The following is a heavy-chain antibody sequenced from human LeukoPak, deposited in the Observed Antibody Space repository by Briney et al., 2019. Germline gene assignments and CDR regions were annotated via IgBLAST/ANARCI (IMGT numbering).Heavy chain of an antibody. J-gene: IGHJ5*02. D-gene: IGHD3-10*01. Sequence: SETLSLTCTVSGGSISSSSYYWGWIRQPPGKGLEWIGSIYYSGSTYYNPSLKSRVTISVDTSKNQFSLHLSSVTAADTAVYYCARGRLYYDSGSYWFDPWGHGTLVTVSS. CDR2: IYYSGST. CDR1: GGSISSSSYY. CDR3: ARGRLYYDSGSYWFDP. V-gene: IGHV4-39*07.